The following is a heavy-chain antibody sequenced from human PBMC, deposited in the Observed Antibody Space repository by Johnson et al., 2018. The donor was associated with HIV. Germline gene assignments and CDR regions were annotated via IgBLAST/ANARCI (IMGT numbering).Heavy chain of an antibody. D-gene: IGHD5-12*01. Sequence: VQLVESGGVVVQPGGSLRLSCETSRFTFDDYAMHWVRQAPGKGLEWVSLINWDGDSTYYADSVKGRFTISRDNSKNSLYLQMNSLRAEDTALYYCAKDLQSGATTHAFDIWGQGTMVTVSS. CDR3: AKDLQSGATTHAFDI. CDR2: INWDGDST. CDR1: RFTFDDYA. J-gene: IGHJ3*02. V-gene: IGHV3-43D*03.